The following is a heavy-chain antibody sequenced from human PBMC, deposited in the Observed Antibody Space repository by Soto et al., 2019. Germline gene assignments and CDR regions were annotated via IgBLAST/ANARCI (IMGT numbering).Heavy chain of an antibody. CDR2: INPSDGST. CDR3: ARDAVVGTTTRSHFDS. CDR1: GYTFITYH. V-gene: IGHV1-46*01. D-gene: IGHD1-26*01. Sequence: KVSCKASGYTFITYHIHWVRQAPGQGLEWIGIINPSDGSTSYAEKLQGRVTLTRDTSTSTVYMELSSLRSDDTAVYYCARDAVVGTTTRSHFDSWGQGTLVTVSS. J-gene: IGHJ4*02.